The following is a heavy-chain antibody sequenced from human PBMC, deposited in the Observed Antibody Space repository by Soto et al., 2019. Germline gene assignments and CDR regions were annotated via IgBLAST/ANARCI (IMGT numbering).Heavy chain of an antibody. J-gene: IGHJ3*02. D-gene: IGHD3-22*01. CDR2: VFTSGNT. CDR1: GGSISSYY. V-gene: IGHV4-4*07. Sequence: SETLSLTCSVSGGSISSYYWSWIRQPAGKGLEWIGRVFTSGNTNDNPSLQSRVTMSVDTSKNQFSLKLSSVTAADTAVYYCVRSFFYDNTAYHSSDAFDIWGQGTMVTVSS. CDR3: VRSFFYDNTAYHSSDAFDI.